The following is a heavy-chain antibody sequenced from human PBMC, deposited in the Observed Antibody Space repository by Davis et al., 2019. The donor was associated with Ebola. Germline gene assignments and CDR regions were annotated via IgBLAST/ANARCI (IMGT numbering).Heavy chain of an antibody. CDR2: IIPILGIA. CDR1: GGTFSSYA. V-gene: IGHV1-69*04. Sequence: AASVKVSCKASGGTFSSYAISWVRQAPGQGLEWMGRIIPILGIANYAQKFQGRVTITADKSTSTAYMDLSSLRSEDTAVYYCARGGIAARPNNWFDPWGQGTLVTVSS. D-gene: IGHD6-6*01. CDR3: ARGGIAARPNNWFDP. J-gene: IGHJ5*02.